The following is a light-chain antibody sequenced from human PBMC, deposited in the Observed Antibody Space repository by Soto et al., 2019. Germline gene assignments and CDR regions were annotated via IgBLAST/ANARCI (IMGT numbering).Light chain of an antibody. Sequence: DIQLTQSPSFLSASVGDRVTITCRASQGISSYLVWYQQKPGKAPKLLIYAASTLRSGVPSSFSGSGSGTEFPLTTSSLQPEDFTIYYCQQLNTYPFTFGQGTRLEIK. J-gene: IGKJ5*01. CDR1: QGISSY. CDR3: QQLNTYPFT. V-gene: IGKV1-9*01. CDR2: AAS.